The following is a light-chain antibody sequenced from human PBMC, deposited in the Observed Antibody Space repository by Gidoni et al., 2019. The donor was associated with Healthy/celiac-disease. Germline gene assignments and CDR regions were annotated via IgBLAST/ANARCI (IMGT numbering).Light chain of an antibody. J-gene: IGKJ2*04. Sequence: EIVLTQSPATLSLSPGERATLSCRASQSVSSYLAWYQQKPGQAPRLLIYDASNRATGIPARFSGSGSGTDFTLTISSLEPEDFAVDYCQQRSNGPMCSLGQGTKLEIK. CDR1: QSVSSY. V-gene: IGKV3-11*01. CDR3: QQRSNGPMCS. CDR2: DAS.